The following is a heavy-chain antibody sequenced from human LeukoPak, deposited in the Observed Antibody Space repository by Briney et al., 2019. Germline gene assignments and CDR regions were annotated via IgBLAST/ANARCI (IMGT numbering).Heavy chain of an antibody. J-gene: IGHJ6*02. V-gene: IGHV1-18*01. CDR2: VSAYDGST. Sequence: ASVKVSCKASGYSFTSYGFTWVRRAPGQGLEWMGWVSAYDGSTNYAQKIRGRVTMTTDASKNTVYMELRSLRFDDTAVYYCARGGRDGMDVWGQGTAVTVSS. D-gene: IGHD3-10*01. CDR3: ARGGRDGMDV. CDR1: GYSFTSYG.